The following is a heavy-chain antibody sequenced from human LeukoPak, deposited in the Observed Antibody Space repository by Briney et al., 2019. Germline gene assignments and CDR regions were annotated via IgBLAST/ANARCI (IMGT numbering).Heavy chain of an antibody. CDR2: ISSSGSTI. CDR3: ASSEYYYYGMDV. CDR1: GFTFSDYY. J-gene: IGHJ6*02. V-gene: IGHV3-11*01. Sequence: GGSLRLSGAASGFTFSDYYMSWIRQAPGKGLEWVSYISSSGSTIYYADSVKGRFTISRDNAKNSLYLQMNSLRAEDTAVYYCASSEYYYYGMDVWGQGTTVTVSS.